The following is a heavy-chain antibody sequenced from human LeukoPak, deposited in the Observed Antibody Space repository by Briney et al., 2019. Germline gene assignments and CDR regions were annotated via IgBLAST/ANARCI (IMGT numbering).Heavy chain of an antibody. CDR2: MNPNSGNT. Sequence: GASVKVSCKASGYTFTSYDINWVRQSTGQGLEWMGWMNPNSGNTGYAQKFQGRVTMTRNTSISTAYMELSSLRSEDTAVYYCATQGSSGYYYFDYWGQGTLVTVSS. V-gene: IGHV1-8*01. CDR3: ATQGSSGYYYFDY. J-gene: IGHJ4*02. D-gene: IGHD3-22*01. CDR1: GYTFTSYD.